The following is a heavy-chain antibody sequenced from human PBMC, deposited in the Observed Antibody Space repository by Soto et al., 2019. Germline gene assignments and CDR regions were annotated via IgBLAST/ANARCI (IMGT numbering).Heavy chain of an antibody. CDR2: INPNSGGT. J-gene: IGHJ6*02. D-gene: IGHD3-16*02. CDR3: ARASPGYLSRGPGETKYGMHV. Sequence: GASVKVSCKASGYTFTGYYMHWVRQAPGQGLEWMGWINPNSGGTNYAQKFQGWVTMTRDTSISTAYMELSRLRSDDTAVYYSARASPGYLSRGPGETKYGMHVWGQGTTVTVSS. CDR1: GYTFTGYY. V-gene: IGHV1-2*04.